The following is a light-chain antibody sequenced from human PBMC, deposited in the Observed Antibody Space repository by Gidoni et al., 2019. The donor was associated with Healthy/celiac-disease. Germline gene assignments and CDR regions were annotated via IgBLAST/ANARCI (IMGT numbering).Light chain of an antibody. CDR1: QSISSW. J-gene: IGKJ4*01. CDR3: QQYNSYSLT. Sequence: DIQMTQSPSTLSAAVGDRVTITCRASQSISSWLAWYQQKPGKAPKLLIYKASSLESGVPSRFSGSGSGTEFTLTISSLQPDDFATYYCQQYNSYSLTFGGGTKVEIK. CDR2: KAS. V-gene: IGKV1-5*03.